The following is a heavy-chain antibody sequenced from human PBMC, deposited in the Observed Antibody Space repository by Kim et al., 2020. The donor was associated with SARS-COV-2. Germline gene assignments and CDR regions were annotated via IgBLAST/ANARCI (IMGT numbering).Heavy chain of an antibody. V-gene: IGHV3-33*06. D-gene: IGHD5-12*01. CDR2: IFHDASSK. J-gene: IGHJ4*02. Sequence: GGSLRLSCEASGFAFGTYAMHWVRQAPGKGLDWVAVIFHDASSKFYVDSVRGRFSISRDNSKNTLYLEMNNLRVEDAGIYYCAKDRVSYSGYDLHIDKWGQGTLVTVSS. CDR1: GFAFGTYA. CDR3: AKDRVSYSGYDLHIDK.